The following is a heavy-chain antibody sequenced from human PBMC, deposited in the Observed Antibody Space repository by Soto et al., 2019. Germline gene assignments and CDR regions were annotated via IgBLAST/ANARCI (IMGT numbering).Heavy chain of an antibody. CDR1: GGTISGGGFS. J-gene: IGHJ5*02. V-gene: IGHV4-30-2*01. Sequence: QLQLQESGSGLVKPSQTLSLTGAVSGGTISGGGFSWSWIRQPPGKGLEWMGYSHYSGSTYYNPSLKSRVTISVDRSKTQFSLKLSSVTAADTAVYYCARGGGTIRGVVVGYCDPWGQGTPVTFSS. D-gene: IGHD3-3*01. CDR2: SHYSGST. CDR3: ARGGGTIRGVVVGYCDP.